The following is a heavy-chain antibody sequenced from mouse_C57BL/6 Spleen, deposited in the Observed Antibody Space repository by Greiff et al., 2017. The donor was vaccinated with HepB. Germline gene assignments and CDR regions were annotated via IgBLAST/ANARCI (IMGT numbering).Heavy chain of an antibody. CDR2: SRNKANDYTT. V-gene: IGHV7-1*01. D-gene: IGHD2-3*01. CDR1: RFTFSDFY. Sequence: EVKVVESGGGLVQSGRSLRLSCATSRFTFSDFYMEWVRHAPGKGLEWIAASRNKANDYTTEYSASVKGRFIVSRDTSQSILYLQMNALRAENTAICYCARDAYDNRYAMDYWGQGTSGTVSS. CDR3: ARDAYDNRYAMDY. J-gene: IGHJ4*01.